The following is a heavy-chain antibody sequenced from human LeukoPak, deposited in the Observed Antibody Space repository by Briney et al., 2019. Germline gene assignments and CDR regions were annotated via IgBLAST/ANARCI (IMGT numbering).Heavy chain of an antibody. D-gene: IGHD6-19*01. J-gene: IGHJ4*02. CDR2: ISSGSTI. CDR1: GFTISSYE. Sequence: GGSLRLSCAASGFTISSYEMNWVRQAPGKGLEWVSYISSGSTIYDADSVKGRFTISRDNAKNSLYLQMNSLRAEDTAVYYCARESIAVAGAPFDYWGQGTLVTVSS. CDR3: ARESIAVAGAPFDY. V-gene: IGHV3-48*03.